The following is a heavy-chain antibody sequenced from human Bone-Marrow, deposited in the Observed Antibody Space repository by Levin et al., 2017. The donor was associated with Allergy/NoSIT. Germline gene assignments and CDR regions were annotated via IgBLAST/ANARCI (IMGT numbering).Heavy chain of an antibody. Sequence: GGSLRLSCVASGFAFSGSSIHWVRQASGKGLEWVGRIGYNAASYATIYTESMKGRFIISRDDSKDTAYLQIHSLKIEDTAVYYCVRGGAGGWYNPWGQGTLVTVSS. CDR2: IGYNAASYAT. D-gene: IGHD1-26*01. CDR3: VRGGAGGWYNP. V-gene: IGHV3-73*01. J-gene: IGHJ5*02. CDR1: GFAFSGSS.